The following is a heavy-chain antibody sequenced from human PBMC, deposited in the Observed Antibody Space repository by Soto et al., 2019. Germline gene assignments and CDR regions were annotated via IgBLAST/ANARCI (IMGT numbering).Heavy chain of an antibody. CDR2: ISGSGGST. Sequence: GGSLRLSCTASGFTFSSYAMSWVRQAPGKGLEWVSAISGSGGSTYYADSVKGRFTISRDNSKNTLYLQMNSLRAEDTAVYYCAKYHIQAAYSSSWYVYYYGMDVWGQGTTVTVSS. J-gene: IGHJ6*02. D-gene: IGHD6-13*01. V-gene: IGHV3-23*01. CDR1: GFTFSSYA. CDR3: AKYHIQAAYSSSWYVYYYGMDV.